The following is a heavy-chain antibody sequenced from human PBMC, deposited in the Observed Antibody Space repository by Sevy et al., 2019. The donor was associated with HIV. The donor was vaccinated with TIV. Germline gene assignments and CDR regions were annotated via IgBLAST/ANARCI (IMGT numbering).Heavy chain of an antibody. CDR1: GYTFSTYY. J-gene: IGHJ6*02. CDR3: ARDRDVSGNYIEYCHYAMDV. Sequence: ASVKVSCKTSGYTFSTYYIYWVRQAPGQGLEWIGIFDPTGGSRSYAQRFQGRLTMTGDTSTSTSYMELSSLTSEDTAVYYCARDRDVSGNYIEYCHYAMDVWGQGTTVTVSS. CDR2: FDPTGGSR. D-gene: IGHD1-26*01. V-gene: IGHV1-46*01.